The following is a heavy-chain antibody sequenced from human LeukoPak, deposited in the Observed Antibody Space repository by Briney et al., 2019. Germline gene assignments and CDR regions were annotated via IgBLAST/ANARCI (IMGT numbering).Heavy chain of an antibody. Sequence: SETLSLTCAVYGGSFSGYYWSWIRQPAGKGLEWIGRIYTSGSTNYNPSLKSRVIMSVDTSKNQFSLKLSSVTAADTAVYYCARMERGWYPYYFDYWGQGTLVTVSS. CDR2: IYTSGST. J-gene: IGHJ4*02. D-gene: IGHD6-19*01. CDR3: ARMERGWYPYYFDY. CDR1: GGSFSGYY. V-gene: IGHV4-59*10.